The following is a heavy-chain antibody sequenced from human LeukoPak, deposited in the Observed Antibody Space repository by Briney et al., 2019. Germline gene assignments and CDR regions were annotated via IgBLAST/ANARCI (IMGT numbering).Heavy chain of an antibody. Sequence: GASVKVSCKASGYTFTNYHMNWVRQAPGQGLEWMGIINPSGGSTTNAQKFQGRVIMTRDMSTSTVYMELSRLRSDDTAVYYCARDRITMVRGGKGFDYWGQGTLVTVSS. V-gene: IGHV1-46*01. CDR3: ARDRITMVRGGKGFDY. D-gene: IGHD3-10*01. J-gene: IGHJ4*02. CDR1: GYTFTNYH. CDR2: INPSGGST.